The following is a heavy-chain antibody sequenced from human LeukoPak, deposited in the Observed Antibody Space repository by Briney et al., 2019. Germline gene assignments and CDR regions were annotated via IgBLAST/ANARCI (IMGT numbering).Heavy chain of an antibody. Sequence: SETLSLTCTVSGGSISSSSYYWDWIRQPPGKGLEWIGAIYYSGTTYYNPSLKSRVTISVDTSRNQFSLKLSSVTATDTAVYYCARMIGDDAFDIWGQGTMVTVSS. CDR3: ARMIGDDAFDI. V-gene: IGHV4-39*01. D-gene: IGHD3-22*01. CDR2: IYYSGTT. CDR1: GGSISSSSYY. J-gene: IGHJ3*02.